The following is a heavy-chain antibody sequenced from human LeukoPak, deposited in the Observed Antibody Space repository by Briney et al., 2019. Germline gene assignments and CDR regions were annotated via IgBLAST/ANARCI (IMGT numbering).Heavy chain of an antibody. CDR1: GFTFSGYW. CDR2: IKQDGSEI. J-gene: IGHJ6*02. Sequence: GGSLRLSCAASGFTFSGYWMSWVRQAPGKGLEWVANIKQDGSEIYYMDSVKGRFTISRDNAKNSLYLQMNSLRAEDTAVYYCARYGYSHGMDVWGQGTTVTVSS. V-gene: IGHV3-7*01. CDR3: ARYGYSHGMDV. D-gene: IGHD5-12*01.